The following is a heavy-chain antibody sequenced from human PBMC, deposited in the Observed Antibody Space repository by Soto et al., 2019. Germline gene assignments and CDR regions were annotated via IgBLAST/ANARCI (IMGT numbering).Heavy chain of an antibody. CDR2: MNPAGSVT. J-gene: IGHJ6*02. V-gene: IGHV1-46*01. CDR3: TRGYAMDV. Sequence: ASVKVSCKASGISFINHYVHWVRQAPGQGPEWMGVMNPAGSVTGYAQKFQGRVTVTRNTSTSTAYMELNSLTSEDTAVYYCTRGYAMDVWGQGITVTVSS. CDR1: GISFINHY.